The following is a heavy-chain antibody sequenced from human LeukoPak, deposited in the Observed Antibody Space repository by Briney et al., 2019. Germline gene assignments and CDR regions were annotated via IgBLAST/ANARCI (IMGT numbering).Heavy chain of an antibody. Sequence: PGGSLRLSCAASGFTFSSYSMNWVRQAPGKGLEWVSSISSSSSYIYYADSVKGRFTISRDNAKNSLYLQMNSLRAEDTAVYYCARDYSYDYVWGSSDAFDIWGQGTMVTVSS. V-gene: IGHV3-21*01. CDR3: ARDYSYDYVWGSSDAFDI. CDR2: ISSSSSYI. J-gene: IGHJ3*02. D-gene: IGHD3-16*01. CDR1: GFTFSSYS.